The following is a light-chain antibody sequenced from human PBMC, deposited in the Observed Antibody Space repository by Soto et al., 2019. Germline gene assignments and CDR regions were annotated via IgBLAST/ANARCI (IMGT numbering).Light chain of an antibody. CDR1: QIGSSY. CDR2: DES. J-gene: IGKJ1*01. V-gene: IGKV3D-15*01. CDR3: QQYNNWLQT. Sequence: SPGTLSVSPGESATLSCRAIQIGSSYLAWYQQNTGQAPRPLIYDESNRATGIPDRLSGSGSGTELNLTISSLQSEDFAVYYCQQYNNWLQTCGQGTKVDI.